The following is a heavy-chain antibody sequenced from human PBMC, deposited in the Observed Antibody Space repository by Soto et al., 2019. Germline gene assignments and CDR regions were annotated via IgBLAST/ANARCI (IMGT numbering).Heavy chain of an antibody. CDR3: AKDGASAEKQWLGPDAFDI. J-gene: IGHJ3*02. D-gene: IGHD6-19*01. CDR1: GFTFSEYA. V-gene: IGHV3-23*01. CDR2: IGGAGSNI. Sequence: GGSLRLSCAASGFTFSEYAMTWVRQAPGKGLEWVSVIGGAGSNIYYADSVKGRFTISRDNSKNTLYLQMNSLRAEDTAVYYCAKDGASAEKQWLGPDAFDIWGQGTMVTVSS.